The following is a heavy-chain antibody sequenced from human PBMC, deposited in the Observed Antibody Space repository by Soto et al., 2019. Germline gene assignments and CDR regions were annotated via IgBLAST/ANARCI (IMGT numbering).Heavy chain of an antibody. CDR1: GASINTNDYY. CDR2: VYYSGTT. CDR3: ARMSYFYDKWYFDL. J-gene: IGHJ2*01. V-gene: IGHV4-30-4*01. D-gene: IGHD3-22*01. Sequence: SETLSLTCTVSGASINTNDYYWRWIRPTPGKGLEWIGYVYYSGTTDYIPSLKSRLSMSIDKSQNQFTLKLNSVTAADTATYYCARMSYFYDKWYFDLWGRGTLVTVSS.